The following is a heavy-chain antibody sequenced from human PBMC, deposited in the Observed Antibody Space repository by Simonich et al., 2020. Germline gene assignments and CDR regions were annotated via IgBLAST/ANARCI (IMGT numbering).Heavy chain of an antibody. V-gene: IGHV3-53*01. Sequence: EVQLVESGGGLIQPGGSLRLSCAACGFTVSSNYMSWVRQAPGKGLEWVSVIYSGGSKYYADSVKGRFTISRDNSKNTLYLQINSLRAEDTAVYYCARWTATGYYFDYWGQGTLVTVSS. CDR2: IYSGGSK. J-gene: IGHJ4*02. CDR1: GFTVSSNY. CDR3: ARWTATGYYFDY. D-gene: IGHD1-1*01.